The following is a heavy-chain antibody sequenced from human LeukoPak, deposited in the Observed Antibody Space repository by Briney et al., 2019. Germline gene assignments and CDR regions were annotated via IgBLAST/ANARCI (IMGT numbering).Heavy chain of an antibody. V-gene: IGHV3-30*02. CDR1: GFTFSSYW. CDR2: IRYDGSNK. Sequence: GGSLRLSCAASGFTFSSYWMSWVRQAPGKGLEWVAFIRYDGSNKYYADSVKGRFTISRDNSKNTPYLQMNSLRAEDTAVYYCAKVALGYCSGGSCYSPEFDYWGQGTLVTVSS. CDR3: AKVALGYCSGGSCYSPEFDY. J-gene: IGHJ4*02. D-gene: IGHD2-15*01.